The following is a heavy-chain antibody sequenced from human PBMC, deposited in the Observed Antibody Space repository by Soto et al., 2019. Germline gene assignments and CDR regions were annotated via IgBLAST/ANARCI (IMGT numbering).Heavy chain of an antibody. Sequence: QITLKESGPTLVNPTQTLTLTCTFSGFSLSTSGVGVGWIRQPPGKALECLALIFWDDDKRYSPSLKSRLTITKDTSKNQVVLTMANMDPVDTATYYCAPRRVGYGDFDYWGQGTLVTVSS. CDR2: IFWDDDK. J-gene: IGHJ4*02. V-gene: IGHV2-5*02. CDR1: GFSLSTSGVG. D-gene: IGHD4-17*01. CDR3: APRRVGYGDFDY.